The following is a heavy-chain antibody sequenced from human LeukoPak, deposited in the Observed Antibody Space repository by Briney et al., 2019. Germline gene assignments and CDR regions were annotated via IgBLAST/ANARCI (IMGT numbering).Heavy chain of an antibody. CDR3: ARGSKPTVGATVPTGFDY. J-gene: IGHJ4*02. Sequence: ASVKVSCKASGGTFSSYAISWVRQAPGQGLEWMGWISAYNGNTNYAQKLQGRVTMTTDTSTSTAYMELRSLRSDDTAVYYCARGSKPTVGATVPTGFDYWGQGTLVTVSS. CDR2: ISAYNGNT. CDR1: GGTFSSYA. V-gene: IGHV1-18*01. D-gene: IGHD1-26*01.